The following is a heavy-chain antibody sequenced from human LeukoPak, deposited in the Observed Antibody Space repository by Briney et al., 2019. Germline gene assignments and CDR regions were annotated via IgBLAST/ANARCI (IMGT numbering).Heavy chain of an antibody. CDR3: ARVSIWFGTTEHGMDV. D-gene: IGHD3-10*01. J-gene: IGHJ6*02. V-gene: IGHV3-21*01. CDR1: GFTFSSYS. Sequence: GGSLRLSCAASGFTFSSYSMNWVRQAPGKGLEWVSSISSSSSYIYYADSVKGRFTVSRDNAKNSVFLQLNSLRAEDTAVYYCARVSIWFGTTEHGMDVWGQGTTVTVSS. CDR2: ISSSSSYI.